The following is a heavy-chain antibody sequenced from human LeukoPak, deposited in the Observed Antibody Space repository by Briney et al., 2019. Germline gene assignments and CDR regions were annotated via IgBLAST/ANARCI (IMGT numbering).Heavy chain of an antibody. CDR2: IIPILGIA. J-gene: IGHJ3*02. Sequence: ASVKVSCKASGYTFTSYGISWVRQAPGQGREWMGRIIPILGIANYAQKFQGRVTITADKSTSTAYMELSSLRSEDTAAYYCARDLVDTAMVTDAFDIWGQGTMVTVSS. D-gene: IGHD5-18*01. V-gene: IGHV1-69*04. CDR1: GYTFTSYG. CDR3: ARDLVDTAMVTDAFDI.